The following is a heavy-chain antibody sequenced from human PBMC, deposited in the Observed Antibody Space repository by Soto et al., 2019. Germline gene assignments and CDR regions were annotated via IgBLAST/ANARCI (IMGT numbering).Heavy chain of an antibody. V-gene: IGHV4-4*02. Sequence: SETLSLTCAVSGGSISSSNWWSWVRQPPGKGLEWIGEIYHSGSTNYNPSLKSRVTISVDKSKNQFSLKLSSVTAADTAVYYCASTNYYGSGSYYNADYWGQGTLVTVS. D-gene: IGHD3-10*01. CDR1: GGSISSSNW. CDR3: ASTNYYGSGSYYNADY. CDR2: IYHSGST. J-gene: IGHJ4*02.